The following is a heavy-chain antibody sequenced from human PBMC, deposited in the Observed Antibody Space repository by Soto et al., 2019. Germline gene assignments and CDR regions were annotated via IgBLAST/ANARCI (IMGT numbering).Heavy chain of an antibody. V-gene: IGHV3-48*03. D-gene: IGHD2-15*01. Sequence: GSLRLSCAASGFTFSSYEMNWVRQAPGKGLEWVSYISSSGSTIYYADSVKGRFTISRDNAKNSLYLQMNSLRAEDTAVYYCASRPHCSGGSCYDSDYWGQGTLVTVSS. CDR1: GFTFSSYE. CDR3: ASRPHCSGGSCYDSDY. CDR2: ISSSGSTI. J-gene: IGHJ4*02.